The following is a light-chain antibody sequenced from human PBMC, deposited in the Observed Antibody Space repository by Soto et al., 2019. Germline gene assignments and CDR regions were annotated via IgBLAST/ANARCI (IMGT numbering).Light chain of an antibody. CDR1: QGISSN. V-gene: IGKV1-9*01. Sequence: DIQLTQSPSFLSASVGDRVTITCRASQGISSNLAWYQQKPGKAPKLLSYAASTLQSGVPSRFSGSGSGIELTPTIGSLLRADFATYTCQQFNSYPITSGRGTRLEI. J-gene: IGKJ5*01. CDR2: AAS. CDR3: QQFNSYPIT.